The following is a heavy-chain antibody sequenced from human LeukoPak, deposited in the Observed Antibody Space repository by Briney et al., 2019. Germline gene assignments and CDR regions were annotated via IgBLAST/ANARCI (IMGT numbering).Heavy chain of an antibody. V-gene: IGHV4-59*01. CDR1: VGSISSYY. CDR3: ARDNDFWSGYYHIFDP. J-gene: IGHJ5*02. Sequence: SETLCLTCTVSVGSISSYYWSCIPQPLGKGLECSGYIYYSGSTNHNPSLKSRVTISVDTSKNQFSLKLSSVTAADTAMYYCARDNDFWSGYYHIFDPWGQGTLVTLSS. CDR2: IYYSGST. D-gene: IGHD3-3*01.